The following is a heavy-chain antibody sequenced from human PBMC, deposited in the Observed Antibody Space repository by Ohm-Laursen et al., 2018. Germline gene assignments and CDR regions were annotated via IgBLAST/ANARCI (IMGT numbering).Heavy chain of an antibody. Sequence: SLRLSCAASGFTFSSHWMSWVRQAPGKGLEWVVNIKQDGSAKQYGDSVRGRFTVSRDDAKSSLYLQMDSLRAEDTAVYYCARDRGQRSGIDYWGQGTLVTVSS. J-gene: IGHJ4*02. D-gene: IGHD5-12*01. V-gene: IGHV3-7*01. CDR2: IKQDGSAK. CDR1: GFTFSSHW. CDR3: ARDRGQRSGIDY.